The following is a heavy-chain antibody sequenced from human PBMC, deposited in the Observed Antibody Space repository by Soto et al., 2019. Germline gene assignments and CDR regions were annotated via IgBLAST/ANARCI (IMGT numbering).Heavy chain of an antibody. V-gene: IGHV3-23*01. Sequence: EVQLLESGGGLVQPGGSLRLSCAASGFTFSSYAMSWVRQAPGKGLEWVSAISGSGGSTYYADSVKGRFTISRDNSKNTLSLQMNSLRAEDTAVYYCAVYGDFGWYFDLWGRGTLVTVSS. CDR3: AVYGDFGWYFDL. J-gene: IGHJ2*01. CDR2: ISGSGGST. CDR1: GFTFSSYA. D-gene: IGHD4-17*01.